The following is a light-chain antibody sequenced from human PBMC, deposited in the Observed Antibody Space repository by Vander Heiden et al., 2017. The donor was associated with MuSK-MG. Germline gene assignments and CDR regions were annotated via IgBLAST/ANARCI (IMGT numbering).Light chain of an antibody. V-gene: IGKV3-20*01. CDR2: GAS. CDR3: QQDCSSLWT. Sequence: EIVLTQSPGTLSLSPGDRATLSCRASQSVSSNYLAWYQQKPGQAPRLLIYGASSRATGIPDRFSGSGSGTDFTLTISSLEPEDFAVYYCQQDCSSLWTFGQGTKVEIK. CDR1: QSVSSNY. J-gene: IGKJ1*01.